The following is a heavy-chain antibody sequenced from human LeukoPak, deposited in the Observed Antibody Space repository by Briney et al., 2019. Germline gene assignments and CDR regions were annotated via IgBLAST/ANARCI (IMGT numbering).Heavy chain of an antibody. CDR2: LGTAGDT. CDR3: AKDYPWGVVDY. CDR1: GFTLTNYA. J-gene: IGHJ4*02. D-gene: IGHD3-10*01. V-gene: IGHV3-13*01. Sequence: LSGGSLRLSCATSGFTLTNYAMHWVRQPAGEGLEWVSALGTAGDTFYPGSVKGRFSISRDNAKNTLYLQMNSLRAEDTAVYYCAKDYPWGVVDYWGQGTLVTVSS.